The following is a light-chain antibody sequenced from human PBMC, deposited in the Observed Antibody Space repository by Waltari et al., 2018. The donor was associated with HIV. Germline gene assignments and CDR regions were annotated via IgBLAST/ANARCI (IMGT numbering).Light chain of an antibody. V-gene: IGLV2-14*03. J-gene: IGLJ2*01. Sequence: QSALPQPASLSGSYGPSMTISCTGTNNALGFYNYVSWYQQHPDRAPKLLISEVSNRPSGISDRFSGSKSGNTASLTISGLQAEDEAHYYCSSYTSSITVIFGGGTQVTV. CDR2: EVS. CDR3: SSYTSSITVI. CDR1: NNALGFYNY.